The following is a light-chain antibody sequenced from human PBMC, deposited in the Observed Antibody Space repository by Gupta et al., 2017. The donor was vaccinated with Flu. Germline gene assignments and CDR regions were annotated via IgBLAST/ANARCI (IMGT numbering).Light chain of an antibody. V-gene: IGKV4-1*01. Sequence: DIVMTQSPDSLAVSLGERATINCKSSQSGLYSSNNENYLAWYQQKPGQPPKLLIYWASTRESGVPDRFSGRGSGTDFTLTISSLQAEDVAVYYCQQDDSTPFTFGHGTKVDIK. CDR2: WAS. J-gene: IGKJ3*01. CDR1: QSGLYSSNNENY. CDR3: QQDDSTPFT.